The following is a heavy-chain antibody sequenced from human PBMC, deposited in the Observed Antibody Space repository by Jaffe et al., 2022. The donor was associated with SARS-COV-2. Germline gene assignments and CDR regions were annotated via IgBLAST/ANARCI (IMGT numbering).Heavy chain of an antibody. D-gene: IGHD2-15*01. J-gene: IGHJ3*01. CDR3: ARPGGAKLLRGAFDF. CDR2: IYYSGST. Sequence: QVQLQESGPGLVKPSETLSLTCTVSGGSISTYYWNWIRQPPGKGLEWIGYIYYSGSTNYNPSLKGRVTISVDRSKNQFSLNLRSVTAADTAVYYCARPGGAKLLRGAFDFWGPGTMVTVSS. V-gene: IGHV4-59*08. CDR1: GGSISTYY.